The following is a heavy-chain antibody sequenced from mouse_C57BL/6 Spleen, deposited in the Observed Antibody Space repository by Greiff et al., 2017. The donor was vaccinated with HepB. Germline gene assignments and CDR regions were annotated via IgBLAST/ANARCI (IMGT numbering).Heavy chain of an antibody. J-gene: IGHJ3*01. CDR3: TREEDYDGYYRFAY. V-gene: IGHV5-9-1*02. D-gene: IGHD2-3*01. CDR1: GFTFSSYA. CDR2: ISSGGDYI. Sequence: EVQLVESGEGLVKPGGSLKLSCAASGFTFSSYAMSWVRQTPEKRLEWVAYISSGGDYIYYADTVKGRFTISRDNARNTLYLQMSSLKSEDTAMYYCTREEDYDGYYRFAYWGQGTLVTVSA.